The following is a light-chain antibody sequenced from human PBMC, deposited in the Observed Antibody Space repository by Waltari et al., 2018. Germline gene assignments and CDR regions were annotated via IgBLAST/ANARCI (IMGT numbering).Light chain of an antibody. V-gene: IGKV3-20*01. Sequence: EIVLTQSPGTLSLSPGERATLSCRASQSGRSRYLAWYQQRPGQAPRLLIYGASVRATGIPDRFSGSGSGTDFTLTISRLEPEDFAVYYCQQYGSSQWTFGQGTKVEIK. CDR1: QSGRSRY. CDR2: GAS. J-gene: IGKJ1*01. CDR3: QQYGSSQWT.